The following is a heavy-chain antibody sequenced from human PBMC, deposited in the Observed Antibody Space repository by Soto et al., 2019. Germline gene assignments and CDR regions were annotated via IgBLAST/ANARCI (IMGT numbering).Heavy chain of an antibody. CDR3: ARGRVRYYFDY. V-gene: IGHV4-34*01. D-gene: IGHD3-3*01. Sequence: QVQLQQWGAGLLKPSETLSLTCAVYGGSFSGYYWSWIRQPPGKGLEWIGEINHSGSTNYNPSLRRRVTISVDTSKNQFSLKLSSVTAADTAVYYCARGRVRYYFDYWGQGTLVTVSS. J-gene: IGHJ4*02. CDR1: GGSFSGYY. CDR2: INHSGST.